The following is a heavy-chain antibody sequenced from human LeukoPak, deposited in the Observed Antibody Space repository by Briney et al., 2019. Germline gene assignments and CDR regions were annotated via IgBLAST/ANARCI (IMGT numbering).Heavy chain of an antibody. D-gene: IGHD5-12*01. Sequence: PSETLSLTCTVSGGSISSSSYYWGWIRQPPGKGLEWIGSIYYSGSSHYNPSLKSRVTISVDASKNQFSLKLSSVTAADTAVYYCARDEVATITAFDIWGQGTTITVSS. V-gene: IGHV4-39*07. CDR1: GGSISSSSYY. CDR2: IYYSGSS. CDR3: ARDEVATITAFDI. J-gene: IGHJ3*02.